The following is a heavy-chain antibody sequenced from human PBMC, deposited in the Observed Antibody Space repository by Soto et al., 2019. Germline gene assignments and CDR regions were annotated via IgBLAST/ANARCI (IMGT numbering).Heavy chain of an antibody. CDR2: ISYDGSNK. V-gene: IGHV3-30-3*01. D-gene: IGHD3-3*01. Sequence: QVQLVESGGGVVQPGRSLRLSCAASGFTFSSSVMHWVRQAPGKGLGWLAVISYDGSNKYYADSVKGRFTISRDNSKNTLYLQMNSLRAEDTAVYYCARDRGGRDFWIGYPTGWFDPWGQGTLVTVSS. J-gene: IGHJ5*02. CDR1: GFTFSSSV. CDR3: ARDRGGRDFWIGYPTGWFDP.